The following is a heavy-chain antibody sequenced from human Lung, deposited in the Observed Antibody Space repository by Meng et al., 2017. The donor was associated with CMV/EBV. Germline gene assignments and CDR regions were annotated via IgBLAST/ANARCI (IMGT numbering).Heavy chain of an antibody. D-gene: IGHD3-16*01. V-gene: IGHV4-61*02. CDR2: IYTSGST. CDR3: ARMMRAFDI. CDR1: GGSISSGSSS. Sequence: HLQAAAPGLVTPSQPLSLSCTVAGGSISSGSSSWSWLRQPAGKGLEWIGRIYTSGSTNYNPSLKSRVTISVDTSKNQFSLKLSSVTAADTAVYYCARMMRAFDIWGQGTMVTVSS. J-gene: IGHJ3*02.